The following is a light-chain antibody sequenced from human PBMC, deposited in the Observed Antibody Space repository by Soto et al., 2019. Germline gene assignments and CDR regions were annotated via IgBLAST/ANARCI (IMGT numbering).Light chain of an antibody. CDR3: QQYGSSSWT. V-gene: IGKV3-20*01. CDR1: QSVSSSY. Sequence: EVVLTQSPGTLSLSPGERATFSCRASQSVSSSYLAWYQQKPGQAPRLLIYGTSSRATGIPGRFSGSGSGTDFTLTISRLEPEDFAVYYCQQYGSSSWTFGQGTKV. CDR2: GTS. J-gene: IGKJ1*01.